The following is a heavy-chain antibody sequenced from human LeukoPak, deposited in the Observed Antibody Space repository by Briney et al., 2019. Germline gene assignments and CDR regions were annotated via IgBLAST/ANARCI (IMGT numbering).Heavy chain of an antibody. Sequence: SQTLSLTCTVSGGSISSGSYYWSWIRQPAGKGLEWIGRIYTSGSTNYNPSLKSRVTISVDTSKNHFSLKLTSVTAADTAVYYCARETTRDRFMDVWGKGTTVTVSS. J-gene: IGHJ6*03. D-gene: IGHD4-17*01. CDR2: IYTSGST. V-gene: IGHV4-61*02. CDR1: GGSISSGSYY. CDR3: ARETTRDRFMDV.